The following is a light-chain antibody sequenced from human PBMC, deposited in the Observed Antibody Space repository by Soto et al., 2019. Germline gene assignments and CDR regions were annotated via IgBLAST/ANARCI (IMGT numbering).Light chain of an antibody. Sequence: QSALTQPASVSGSAGQSITISCTGTSTDVGGYNYVSWYQQHPGKVPKLIIYEVSNRPSGVTSRFSGSKSGNTASLTISGLQAEDEADYYCSSYTPTTWVFGGGTKLTVL. J-gene: IGLJ3*02. V-gene: IGLV2-14*01. CDR1: STDVGGYNY. CDR3: SSYTPTTWV. CDR2: EVS.